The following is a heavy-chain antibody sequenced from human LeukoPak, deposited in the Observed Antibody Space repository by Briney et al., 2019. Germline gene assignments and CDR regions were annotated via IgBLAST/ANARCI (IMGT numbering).Heavy chain of an antibody. CDR3: ARVGDPLGQYHYDSSGYEYFQH. CDR2: INPNSGGT. Sequence: GASVKVSCKASGYTFTGYYMHWVRQAPGQGLEWMGWINPNSGGTNYAQKFQGRVTMTRDTSISTAYMELSRLRSDDTAVYYCARVGDPLGQYHYDSSGYEYFQHWGQGTLVTVSS. J-gene: IGHJ1*01. V-gene: IGHV1-2*02. D-gene: IGHD3-22*01. CDR1: GYTFTGYY.